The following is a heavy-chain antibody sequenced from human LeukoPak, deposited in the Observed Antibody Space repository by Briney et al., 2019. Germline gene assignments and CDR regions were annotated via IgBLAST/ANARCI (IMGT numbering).Heavy chain of an antibody. Sequence: GGSLRLSCAASGFTFSSYAMTWVRQAPGKGLEWVSTITSADATYYANSVKGRFTISRDNSNNTLYLQMSSLRAEDTALYHCAKDLDMATISYFDYWGQGTLVTVSS. CDR3: AKDLDMATISYFDY. J-gene: IGHJ4*02. CDR1: GFTFSSYA. CDR2: ITSADAT. D-gene: IGHD5-24*01. V-gene: IGHV3-23*01.